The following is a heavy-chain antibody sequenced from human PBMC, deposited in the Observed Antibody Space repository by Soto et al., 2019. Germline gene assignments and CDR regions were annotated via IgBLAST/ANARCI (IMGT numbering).Heavy chain of an antibody. V-gene: IGHV1-46*01. CDR3: ARGGHVVVVTAALDY. CDR2: VNPSGGHT. CDR1: GDTFTDYY. D-gene: IGHD2-21*02. Sequence: QVQLVQSGAEVKKPGASVKVSCKASGDTFTDYYIHWVRQAPGQGLEWMGTVNPSGGHTTYAQHFRGRMTTTGDTSTSTLYLELTSLTSEDTAIYCCARGGHVVVVTAALDYWGQGTLVTVSS. J-gene: IGHJ4*02.